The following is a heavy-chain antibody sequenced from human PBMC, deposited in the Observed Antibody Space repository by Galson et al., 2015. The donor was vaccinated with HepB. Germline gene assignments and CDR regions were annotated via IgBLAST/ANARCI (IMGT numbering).Heavy chain of an antibody. CDR3: AKDPQYSSGA. J-gene: IGHJ5*02. CDR1: GFTFSSYG. CDR2: ISYDGSNK. V-gene: IGHV3-30*18. Sequence: SLRLSCAASGFTFSSYGMHWVRQAPGKGLEWVAVISYDGSNKYYADSVKGRFTISRDNSKNTLYLQMNSLRAEDTAVYYCAKDPQYSSGAWGQGTLVTVSS. D-gene: IGHD6-25*01.